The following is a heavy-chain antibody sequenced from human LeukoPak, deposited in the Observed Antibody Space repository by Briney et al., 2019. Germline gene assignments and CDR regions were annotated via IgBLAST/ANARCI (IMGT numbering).Heavy chain of an antibody. CDR2: IYYSGST. J-gene: IGHJ4*02. D-gene: IGHD3-9*01. CDR3: ARHGRYFVLAD. Sequence: PSETLSLTCTVSGGSISSSSYYWGWIRRPPGKGLEWIGSIYYSGSTYYNPSLKSRVTISVDTSKNQFSLKLSSVTAADTAVYYCARHGRYFVLADWGQGTLVTVSS. CDR1: GGSISSSSYY. V-gene: IGHV4-39*01.